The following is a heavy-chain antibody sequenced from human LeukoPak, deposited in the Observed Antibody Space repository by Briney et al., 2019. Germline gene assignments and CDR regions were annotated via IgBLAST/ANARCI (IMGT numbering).Heavy chain of an antibody. J-gene: IGHJ3*02. V-gene: IGHV4-59*11. CDR3: ARPNCSGGSCFPDAFDI. CDR1: GGSISSHY. Sequence: SETLSLTCTVSGGSISSHYCSWIRQPAGKGLEWIGYIYYSGTTNYNPSLKSRVTISVDTSKNQFSLKLSSVTAADTAVYYCARPNCSGGSCFPDAFDIWGQGTMVTVSS. D-gene: IGHD2-15*01. CDR2: IYYSGTT.